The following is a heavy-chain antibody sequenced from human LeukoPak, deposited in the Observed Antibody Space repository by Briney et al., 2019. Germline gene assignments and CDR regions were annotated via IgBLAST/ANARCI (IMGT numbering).Heavy chain of an antibody. V-gene: IGHV4-38-2*01. D-gene: IGHD3-10*01. J-gene: IGHJ4*02. CDR2: IYHSGST. CDR1: GYSISSGYY. Sequence: SETLSLTCAVSGYSISSGYYWGWIRQPPGKGLEWIGSIYHSGSTYYNPSLKSRVTISVDTSKNQFSLKLSSVTAADTAVYYCARYGSGSYSTFDYWGQGTLVTVS. CDR3: ARYGSGSYSTFDY.